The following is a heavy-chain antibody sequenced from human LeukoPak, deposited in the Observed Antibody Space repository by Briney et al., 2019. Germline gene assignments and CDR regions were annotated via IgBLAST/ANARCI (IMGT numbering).Heavy chain of an antibody. J-gene: IGHJ4*02. V-gene: IGHV4-34*01. CDR2: INHSGST. CDR1: GGSFSGYY. CDR3: ARGSPAAAIDY. D-gene: IGHD6-13*01. Sequence: SETLSLTCAVYGGSFSGYYWSWIRQPPGKWLEWIGEINHSGSTNYNPSLKSRVTISVDTSKNQFSLKLSSVTAADTAVYYCARGSPAAAIDYWGQGTLVTVSS.